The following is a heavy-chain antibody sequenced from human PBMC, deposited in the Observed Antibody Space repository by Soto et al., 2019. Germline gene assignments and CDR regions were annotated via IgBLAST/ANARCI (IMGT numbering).Heavy chain of an antibody. D-gene: IGHD5-12*01. Sequence: SVKVSCKASGGTFSSYAISWVRQAPGQGLEWMGGIIPIFGTANYAQKFQGRVTITADESTSTAYMELSSLRSEDTAVYYCASPVEVATITDYYFDYWGQGTLVTVSS. CDR1: GGTFSSYA. V-gene: IGHV1-69*13. J-gene: IGHJ4*02. CDR2: IIPIFGTA. CDR3: ASPVEVATITDYYFDY.